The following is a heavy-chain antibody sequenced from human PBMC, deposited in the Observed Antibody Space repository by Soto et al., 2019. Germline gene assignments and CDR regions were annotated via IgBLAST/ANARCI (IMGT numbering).Heavy chain of an antibody. Sequence: QVQLQQWGAGLLKPSETLSLTCAVYGGSFSGYYWSWIRQPPGKGLEWIGEINHSGSTNYNPSLKSRVTISVDTSKNQFSLKLSSVTAADTAVYYCARGWLRPYYYYGMDVWGQGTTVTVSS. J-gene: IGHJ6*02. D-gene: IGHD5-12*01. V-gene: IGHV4-34*01. CDR1: GGSFSGYY. CDR2: INHSGST. CDR3: ARGWLRPYYYYGMDV.